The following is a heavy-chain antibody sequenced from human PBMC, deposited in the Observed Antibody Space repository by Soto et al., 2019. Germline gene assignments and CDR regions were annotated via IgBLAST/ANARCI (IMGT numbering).Heavy chain of an antibody. CDR2: INHSGST. J-gene: IGHJ5*02. D-gene: IGHD3-3*01. Sequence: SETLSLTCAVYGGSFSDYYWSWIRQPPGKGLEWIGEINHSGSTNYNPSLKSRVTISVDTSKNQFSLKLSSVTAADTAVYYCARGRDFWSGQRWYWFDPWGQGTLVTVSS. CDR3: ARGRDFWSGQRWYWFDP. V-gene: IGHV4-34*01. CDR1: GGSFSDYY.